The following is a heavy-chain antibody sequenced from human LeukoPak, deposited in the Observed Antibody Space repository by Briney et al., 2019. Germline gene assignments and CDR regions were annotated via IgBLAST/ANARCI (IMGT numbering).Heavy chain of an antibody. D-gene: IGHD3-22*01. V-gene: IGHV3-30*01. CDR1: GFTFSSYA. J-gene: IGHJ4*02. CDR2: ISYDGSNK. CDR3: ARGEDYYDSSGSTEFDY. Sequence: GGSLRLSCAASGFTFSSYAMHWVRQAPGKGLEWVAVISYDGSNKYYADSVKGRFTISRDNSKNTLYLQMNSLRAEDTAVYYCARGEDYYDSSGSTEFDYWGQGTLVTVSS.